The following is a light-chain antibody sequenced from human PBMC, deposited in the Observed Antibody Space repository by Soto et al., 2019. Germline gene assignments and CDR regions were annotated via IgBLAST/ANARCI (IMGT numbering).Light chain of an antibody. CDR1: QSISSW. V-gene: IGKV1-5*03. CDR3: QQYNTYSRT. CDR2: KAS. J-gene: IGKJ2*01. Sequence: DIQMTQSPSTLSASVGDRVTITCRASQSISSWLAWYQQKPGKAPKLLIYKASSLESGVPSRFSGSGSGTEFSLTSSSLQPDDFATYYCQQYNTYSRTFGQWTKLEIK.